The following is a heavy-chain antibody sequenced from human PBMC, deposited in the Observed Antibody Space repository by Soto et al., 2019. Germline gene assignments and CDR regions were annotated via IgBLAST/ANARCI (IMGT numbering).Heavy chain of an antibody. CDR1: GYSFTSTG. J-gene: IGHJ4*02. D-gene: IGHD3-10*01. Sequence: QVQLVQSGAEVKKPGASVKVSCKASGYSFTSTGISWVRQAPGQGPEWMGWNSTFNGEAKYAQKLQGRVTMTTDTSTTTAYMELGSLTSNDTAVYYCARDLDGSGRYFTDYWGQGTLVTVAS. CDR2: NSTFNGEA. V-gene: IGHV1-18*01. CDR3: ARDLDGSGRYFTDY.